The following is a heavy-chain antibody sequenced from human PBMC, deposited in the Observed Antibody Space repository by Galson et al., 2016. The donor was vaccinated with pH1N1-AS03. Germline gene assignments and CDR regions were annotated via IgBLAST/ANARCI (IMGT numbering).Heavy chain of an antibody. Sequence: SVKVSCKVSGGTFSSYAISWVRQAPGQGLEWMARIIPIVGITTFAQRFPGRVTTTADKSRTTAYMEFSSLGFEDTAVYYCARDVNYGMDVWGQGNTVTVSS. V-gene: IGHV1-69*04. CDR3: ARDVNYGMDV. CDR1: GGTFSSYA. CDR2: IIPIVGIT. J-gene: IGHJ6*02.